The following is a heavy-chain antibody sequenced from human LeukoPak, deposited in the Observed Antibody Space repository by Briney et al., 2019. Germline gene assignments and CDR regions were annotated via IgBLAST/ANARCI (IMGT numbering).Heavy chain of an antibody. Sequence: PSETLSLTCTVSGGSISSSSYYWGWIRQPPGKGLEWIGSIYYSGSTYYNPSLKSRVTISVDTSKNQFSLKLSSVTAADTAVYYCATRDETYYDYVWGSYRIDYWGQGTLVTVSS. CDR2: IYYSGST. D-gene: IGHD3-16*02. CDR3: ATRDETYYDYVWGSYRIDY. CDR1: GGSISSSSYY. V-gene: IGHV4-39*01. J-gene: IGHJ4*02.